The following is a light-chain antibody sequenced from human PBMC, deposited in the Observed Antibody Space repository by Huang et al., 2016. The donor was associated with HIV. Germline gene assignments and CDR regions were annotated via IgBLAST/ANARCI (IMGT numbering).Light chain of an antibody. CDR3: QQYNNWPIFT. J-gene: IGKJ3*01. V-gene: IGKV3-15*01. Sequence: EIVMTQSPATLSVSPGERATLSCRASQSVTTNLAWYQQKPGQAPRLLIYRASTRATGIPARFSGSWSGTDFTLTISSLQSEDFAVYYCQQYNNWPIFTFGPGTKVDIK. CDR2: RAS. CDR1: QSVTTN.